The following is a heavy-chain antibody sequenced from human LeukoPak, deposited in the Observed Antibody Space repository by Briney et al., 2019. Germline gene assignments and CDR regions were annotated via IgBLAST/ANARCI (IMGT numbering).Heavy chain of an antibody. D-gene: IGHD3-22*01. V-gene: IGHV3-23*01. Sequence: PGGSLRLSCAASGFTFSSYAMSWVRQAPGKGLEWVSAISGSGGSTYYADSVKGRFTISRDNSKNTLYLQMSSLRAEDTAVYYCAKPITYYYDSSGSPWGQGTLVTVSS. CDR2: ISGSGGST. CDR3: AKPITYYYDSSGSP. CDR1: GFTFSSYA. J-gene: IGHJ5*02.